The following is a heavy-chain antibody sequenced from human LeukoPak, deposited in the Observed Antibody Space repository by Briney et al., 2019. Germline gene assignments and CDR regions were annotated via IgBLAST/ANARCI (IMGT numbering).Heavy chain of an antibody. CDR1: GGTFSSHA. Sequence: SVKVSCKASGGTFSSHAISWVRQAPGQGLEWMGGIIPIFGTANYAQKFQGRVTITADESTSTAYMELSSLRSEDTAVYYCARMNYPYNWNDGEPDFDYWGQGTLVTVSS. CDR3: ARMNYPYNWNDGEPDFDY. D-gene: IGHD1-1*01. CDR2: IIPIFGTA. V-gene: IGHV1-69*13. J-gene: IGHJ4*02.